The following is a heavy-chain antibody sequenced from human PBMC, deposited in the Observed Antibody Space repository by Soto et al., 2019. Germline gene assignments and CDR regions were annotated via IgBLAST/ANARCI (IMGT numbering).Heavy chain of an antibody. V-gene: IGHV3-30-3*01. J-gene: IGHJ6*02. D-gene: IGHD2-21*01. CDR3: AREGYETPDEVIYYGMDV. CDR2: ISYDGSNK. CDR1: GFTFSSYA. Sequence: PGGSLRLSCAASGFTFSSYAMHWVRQAPGKGLERVAVISYDGSNKYYADSVKGRFTISKDNSKNTLYLQMNSLRAEDTAVYYCAREGYETPDEVIYYGMDVWGQGTTVTVSS.